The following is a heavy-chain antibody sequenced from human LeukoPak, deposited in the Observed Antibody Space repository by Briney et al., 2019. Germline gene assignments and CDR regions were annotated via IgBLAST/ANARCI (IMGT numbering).Heavy chain of an antibody. J-gene: IGHJ4*02. CDR1: TYTFTRYG. CDR3: VRSGRYSGYEERDY. D-gene: IGHD5-12*01. V-gene: IGHV1-18*01. CDR2: ISGYNGNT. Sequence: ASVKVSCKASTYTFTRYGISWVRQAPGQGLEWMGWISGYNGNTNYAQKLQGRVTMTTDTSTSTAYMELRSLRSDDTAVYYCVRSGRYSGYEERDYWGQGTLVTVSS.